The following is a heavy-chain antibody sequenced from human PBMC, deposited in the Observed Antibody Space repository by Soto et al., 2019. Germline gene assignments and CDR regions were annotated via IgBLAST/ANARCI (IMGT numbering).Heavy chain of an antibody. CDR2: ISSSSSTI. CDR1: GFTFSSYS. CDR3: ARDLSGPVLGMDV. D-gene: IGHD5-12*01. J-gene: IGHJ6*02. Sequence: EVQLVESGGGLVQPGGSLRLSCAASGFTFSSYSMNWVRQAPGQGLEWVSYISSSSSTIYYADCVKGRFTISRDDAKNARYLQMNGLRDEGTEVYYCARDLSGPVLGMDVWGQGTPVTV. V-gene: IGHV3-48*02.